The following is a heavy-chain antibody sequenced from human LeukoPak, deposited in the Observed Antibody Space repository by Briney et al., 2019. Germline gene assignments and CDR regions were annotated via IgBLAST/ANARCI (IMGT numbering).Heavy chain of an antibody. CDR1: GYTFTGYY. V-gene: IGHV1-2*02. J-gene: IGHJ6*03. CDR3: ARGQQLVVDYYYYYYMDV. Sequence: GASVKVSCKASGYTFTGYYMHWVRQAPGQGLEWMGWISPNSGGTNYAQKFQGRVTMTRDTSISTAYMELSRLRSDNTAVYYCARGQQLVVDYYYYYYMDVWGKGTTVTVSS. D-gene: IGHD6-13*01. CDR2: ISPNSGGT.